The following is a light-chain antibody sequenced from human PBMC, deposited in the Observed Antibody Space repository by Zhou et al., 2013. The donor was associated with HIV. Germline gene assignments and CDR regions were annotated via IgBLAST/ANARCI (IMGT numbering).Light chain of an antibody. V-gene: IGKV1-5*03. CDR3: QQYNSYSET. CDR2: KAS. Sequence: DIQMTQSPSTLSASVGDRVTITCRASQSISSWVAWYQQKPGKAPNLLIYKASSLESGVPSRFSGSGSGTEFTLTISSLQPDDFATYYCQQYNSYSETFGQGTKVEIK. J-gene: IGKJ1*01. CDR1: QSISSW.